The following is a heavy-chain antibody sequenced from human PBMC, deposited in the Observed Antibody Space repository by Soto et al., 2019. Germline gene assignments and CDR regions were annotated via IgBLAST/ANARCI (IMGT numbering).Heavy chain of an antibody. V-gene: IGHV5-51*01. D-gene: IGHD3-10*01. CDR3: ARHLLNAGSDYGYYYGMDV. CDR2: IYPGDSDT. J-gene: IGHJ6*02. CDR1: GYSFTSYW. Sequence: GESLKISCKGCGYSFTSYWICWVRQMPWKGVEWMGVIYPGDSDTRYSPSFQGQVTISADKSISTAYLQWSSLKASDTAMYYCARHLLNAGSDYGYYYGMDVCGQGTTVTVSS.